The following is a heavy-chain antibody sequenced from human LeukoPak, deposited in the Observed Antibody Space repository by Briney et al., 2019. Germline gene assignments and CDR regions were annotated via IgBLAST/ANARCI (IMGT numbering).Heavy chain of an antibody. CDR3: ARSYNWNDAHAIGY. Sequence: SQTLSLTCTVSGGSISSGGYYWSWIRQPPGKGLEWIGYIYHSGSTYYNPSLKSRVTISVDRSKNQFSLKLSSVTAADTAVYYCARSYNWNDAHAIGYWGQGTLVTVSS. J-gene: IGHJ4*02. CDR1: GGSISSGGYY. CDR2: IYHSGST. D-gene: IGHD1-20*01. V-gene: IGHV4-30-2*01.